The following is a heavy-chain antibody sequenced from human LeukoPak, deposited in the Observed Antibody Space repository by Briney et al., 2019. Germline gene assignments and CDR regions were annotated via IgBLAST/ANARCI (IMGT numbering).Heavy chain of an antibody. Sequence: GGSLRLSCAASGFTFSSYSMNWVRQAPGKGLEWVSSISSSSSYIYNADSVKDQFTICRNNAKNSLYLQMNSLRAEDTAVYYCARGSISSGITIDYWGQGTLVTVSS. CDR2: ISSSSSYI. CDR3: ARGSISSGITIDY. V-gene: IGHV3-21*01. J-gene: IGHJ4*02. D-gene: IGHD6-6*01. CDR1: GFTFSSYS.